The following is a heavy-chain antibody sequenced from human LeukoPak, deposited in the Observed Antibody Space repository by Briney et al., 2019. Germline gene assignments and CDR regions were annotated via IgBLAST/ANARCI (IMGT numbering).Heavy chain of an antibody. CDR3: ARDRTDGIAAAFTLSHYYYYMDV. CDR2: INPSGGST. CDR1: GYTFTSYY. D-gene: IGHD6-13*01. Sequence: ASVKVSCKASGYTFTSYYMHWLRQAPGQGLEWMGIINPSGGSTSYAQKFQGRVTMTRDMSTSTVYMELSSLRSEDTAVYSCARDRTDGIAAAFTLSHYYYYMDVWGKGTTVTVSS. J-gene: IGHJ6*03. V-gene: IGHV1-46*01.